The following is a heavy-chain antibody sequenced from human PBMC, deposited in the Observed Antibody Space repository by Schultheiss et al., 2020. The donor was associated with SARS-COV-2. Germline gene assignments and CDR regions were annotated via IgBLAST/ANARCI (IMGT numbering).Heavy chain of an antibody. D-gene: IGHD3-3*01. Sequence: GGSLRLSCAASGFTFSSYEMNWVRQAPGKGLEWVGRIRSKANSYATAYAASVKGRFTISRDDSKNTAYLQMNSLKTEDTAVYYCARVDHLYGYDDYWGQGTLVTVSS. J-gene: IGHJ4*02. CDR3: ARVDHLYGYDDY. CDR1: GFTFSSYE. CDR2: IRSKANSYAT. V-gene: IGHV3-73*01.